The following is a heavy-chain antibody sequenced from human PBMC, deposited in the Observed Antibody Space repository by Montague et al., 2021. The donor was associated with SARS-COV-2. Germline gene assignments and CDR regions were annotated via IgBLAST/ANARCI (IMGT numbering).Heavy chain of an antibody. CDR3: AHRRGLLLSVAFDI. J-gene: IGHJ3*02. Sequence: PALVKPTQTLTLTCTFSGFSLSTSGMCVGWIRQPPGKALEWLARIDWDDDKHYSTSLKSRLTITKDTSKNQVVLTMTNMDPVDTATYYCAHRRGLLLSVAFDIWGQGTMVTVSS. CDR2: IDWDDDK. V-gene: IGHV2-5*08. D-gene: IGHD2-21*02. CDR1: GFSLSTSGMC.